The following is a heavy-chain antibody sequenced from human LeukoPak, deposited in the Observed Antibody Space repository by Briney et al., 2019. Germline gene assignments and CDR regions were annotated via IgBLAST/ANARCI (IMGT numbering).Heavy chain of an antibody. D-gene: IGHD3-16*01. V-gene: IGHV3-30*04. Sequence: PRRSLRLSCAVSGFTSTSYSMHCVRHTPGKGLEWVADISHEGSKKQYGGSVKGRFTISRDNSKKTVYLEMNSLRVEDTAMYYCARDAGGFRLGELYQYHYYGMDVWGQGTTVTVSS. CDR2: ISHEGSKK. CDR1: GFTSTSYS. CDR3: ARDAGGFRLGELYQYHYYGMDV. J-gene: IGHJ6*02.